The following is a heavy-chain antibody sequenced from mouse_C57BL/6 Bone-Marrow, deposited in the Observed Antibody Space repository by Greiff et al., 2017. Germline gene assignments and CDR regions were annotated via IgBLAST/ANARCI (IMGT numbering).Heavy chain of an antibody. D-gene: IGHD2-4*01. Sequence: QVQLQQPGAELVKPGASVKLSCKASGYTFTSYWMQWVKQRPGQGLEWIGEIDPSDSYTNYNQKFKGKATLTVDKSSSTAYMQLSSLTSEDSAVYYCAREKGNYDYDFAYWGQGTLVTVSA. CDR3: AREKGNYDYDFAY. V-gene: IGHV1-50*01. CDR2: IDPSDSYT. CDR1: GYTFTSYW. J-gene: IGHJ3*01.